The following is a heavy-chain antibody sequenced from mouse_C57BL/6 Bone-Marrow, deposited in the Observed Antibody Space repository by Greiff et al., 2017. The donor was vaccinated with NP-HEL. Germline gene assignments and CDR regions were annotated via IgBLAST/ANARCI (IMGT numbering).Heavy chain of an antibody. D-gene: IGHD2-4*01. J-gene: IGHJ2*01. CDR2: INTYNGDN. CDR3: AIDDYDLYYFDY. CDR1: GYSFTGYF. V-gene: IGHV1-37*01. Sequence: VQLQQSGPELVKPGASVKISCKASGYSFTGYFMNWVKQSHGKSLEWIGRINTYNGDNFYNQKVKGKVTLTVDKSSSTVHLELLILTSEDFAVYYCAIDDYDLYYFDYWGQGTTLTVSS.